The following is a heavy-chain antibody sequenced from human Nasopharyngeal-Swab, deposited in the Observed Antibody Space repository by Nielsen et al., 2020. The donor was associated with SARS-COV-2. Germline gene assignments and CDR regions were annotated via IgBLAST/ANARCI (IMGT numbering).Heavy chain of an antibody. V-gene: IGHV1-18*01. D-gene: IGHD3-3*01. CDR2: ISAYNGNT. Sequence: ASVKVSCKASGYTFTSHRISWVRQAPGQGLEWMGWISAYNGNTNYAQKLQGRVTMTTDTSTSTAYMELRSLRSDDTAVYYCARGNFGTIFGVVIIRDAFDIWGQGTMVTVSS. CDR1: GYTFTSHR. J-gene: IGHJ3*02. CDR3: ARGNFGTIFGVVIIRDAFDI.